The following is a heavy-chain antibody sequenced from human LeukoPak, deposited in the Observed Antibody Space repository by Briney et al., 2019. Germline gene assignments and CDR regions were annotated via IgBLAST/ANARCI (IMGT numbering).Heavy chain of an antibody. CDR2: ISSSGSYI. D-gene: IGHD2-8*01. CDR1: RFTFSSYS. CDR3: AKDDRGVRAFDY. V-gene: IGHV3-21*01. Sequence: GGSLRLSCAASRFTFSSYSMNWARQAPGKGLEWVSSISSSGSYIYYADSVKGRFTISRDNSKNTLYLQMNSLRAEDTAVYYCAKDDRGVRAFDYWGQGTLVTVSS. J-gene: IGHJ4*02.